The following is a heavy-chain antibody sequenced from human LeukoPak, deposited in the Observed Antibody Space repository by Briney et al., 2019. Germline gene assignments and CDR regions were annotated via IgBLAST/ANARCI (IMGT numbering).Heavy chain of an antibody. CDR3: ATVLLWFGESNDAFDI. D-gene: IGHD3-10*01. V-gene: IGHV1-24*01. Sequence: ASVKVSCKVSGYTLTELSMHWVRQAPGKGLGWMGGFDPEDGETIYAQKFQGRVTMTEDTSTDTAYMELSSLRSEDTAVYYCATVLLWFGESNDAFDIWGQGTMVTVSS. J-gene: IGHJ3*02. CDR1: GYTLTELS. CDR2: FDPEDGET.